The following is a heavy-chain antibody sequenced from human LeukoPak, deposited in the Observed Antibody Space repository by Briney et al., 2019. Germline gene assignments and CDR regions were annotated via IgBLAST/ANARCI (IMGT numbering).Heavy chain of an antibody. V-gene: IGHV3-9*01. CDR3: VKSFYASPPAGMDV. CDR1: GSTFDDYV. CDR2: ISWKSDII. D-gene: IGHD2-2*01. J-gene: IGHJ6*02. Sequence: PGRSLRLSCAASGSTFDDYVMHWVRQVPGKGLEWVSTISWKSDIIGYADSVKGRFTISRDNAKSSLYLQMNSLRVEDTALYYCVKSFYASPPAGMDVWGQGTTVTVSS.